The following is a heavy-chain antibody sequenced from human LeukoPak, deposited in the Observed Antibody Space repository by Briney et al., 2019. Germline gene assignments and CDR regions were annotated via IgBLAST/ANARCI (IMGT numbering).Heavy chain of an antibody. CDR2: ISYDGSKK. Sequence: GGSVSLSCAASGFNFHAWDLHWVRQPPGKGLEWVAVISYDGSKKFYEEAVKGRFSIPRDNSKNTVYLQMNSLRADDTGVYYCAKGDATTVASGGTLENWGQGARVSVSS. CDR3: AKGDATTVASGGTLEN. J-gene: IGHJ4*02. D-gene: IGHD3-16*01. V-gene: IGHV3-30*18. CDR1: GFNFHAWD.